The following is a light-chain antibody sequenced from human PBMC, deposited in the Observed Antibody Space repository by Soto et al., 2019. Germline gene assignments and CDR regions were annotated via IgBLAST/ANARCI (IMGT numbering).Light chain of an antibody. CDR3: QQYDSSPT. CDR1: QSISSRY. CDR2: GVS. V-gene: IGKV3-20*01. Sequence: IVLTQSPGTLSLSPGERATLSSRASQSISSRYLAWYQQKPGQAPRLLMYGVSSRATGTPDRFSGSGSGTDFTLTISRLEPEDFAVYHCQQYDSSPTFGQGTKVDI. J-gene: IGKJ1*01.